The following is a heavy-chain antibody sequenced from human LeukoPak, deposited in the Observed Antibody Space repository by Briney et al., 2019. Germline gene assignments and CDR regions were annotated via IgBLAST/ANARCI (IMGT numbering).Heavy chain of an antibody. CDR2: IIPILGIA. CDR1: GGTFSSYA. J-gene: IGHJ4*02. CDR3: ARVVPAASNYFDY. V-gene: IGHV1-69*04. Sequence: SVKVSCKASGGTFSSYAISWVRQAPGQGLEWMGRIIPILGIANYAQKFQGRVTITADKSTSTAYTELSSLRSEDTAVYCCARVVPAASNYFDYWGQGTLVTVSS. D-gene: IGHD2-2*01.